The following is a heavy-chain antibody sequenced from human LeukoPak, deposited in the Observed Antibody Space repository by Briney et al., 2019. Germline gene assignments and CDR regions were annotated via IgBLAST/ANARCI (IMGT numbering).Heavy chain of an antibody. CDR2: INPNSGGT. J-gene: IGHJ4*02. V-gene: IGHV1-2*02. Sequence: ASVKVSCKASGYTFTDYYMHWVRQAPGQGLKWMGWINPNSGGTNYAQKFQGRVTMTRDTSISTAYMELSRLRSDDTAVYYCARIRGTAMVFGYWGQGTLVTVSS. D-gene: IGHD5-18*01. CDR1: GYTFTDYY. CDR3: ARIRGTAMVFGY.